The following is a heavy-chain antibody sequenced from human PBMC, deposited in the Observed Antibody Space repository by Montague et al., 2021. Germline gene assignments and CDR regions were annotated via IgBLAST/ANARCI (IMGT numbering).Heavy chain of an antibody. V-gene: IGHV3-23*03. D-gene: IGHD5-24*01. CDR3: AKGWHGRASVDFDY. CDR2: IYSDDSVT. CDR1: GFTFSDYS. Sequence: SLRLSCAASGFTFSDYSMGWVRRAPGKGLEWLSVIYSDDSVTYYEDSVKGRFTISRGNSKNTVNLQMNTLRIEDTAVYYCAKGWHGRASVDFDYWGQGTLVTVSS. J-gene: IGHJ4*02.